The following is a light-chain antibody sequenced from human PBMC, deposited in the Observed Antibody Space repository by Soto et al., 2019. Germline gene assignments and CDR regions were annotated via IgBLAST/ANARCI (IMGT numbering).Light chain of an antibody. J-gene: IGLJ3*02. V-gene: IGLV2-23*03. CDR3: CSYAGSSTFV. CDR1: SSDFVNYNL. Sequence: QSALTQPASVSGSPGQSITISCTGTSSDFVNYNLVSWYQHYPGQAPKLMLYEGSKRPSGVSDRFSGSKFGNTASLTISGLQAEYEADYYCCSYAGSSTFVFGGGTKLTVL. CDR2: EGS.